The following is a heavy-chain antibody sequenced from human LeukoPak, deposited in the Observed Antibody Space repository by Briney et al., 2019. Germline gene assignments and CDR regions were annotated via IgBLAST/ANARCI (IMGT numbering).Heavy chain of an antibody. V-gene: IGHV4-59*12. CDR2: LYYGGST. CDR1: GGSISQYY. J-gene: IGHJ4*02. D-gene: IGHD4-17*01. Sequence: SETLSLTCTVSGGSISQYYWSWIRQTPGKGLEWIGYLYYGGSTNYHPTLKSRVAISADSSKNQLSLRLTAVTAADTAVYYCARGGSGTVMYYWGQGILVTVSS. CDR3: ARGGSGTVMYY.